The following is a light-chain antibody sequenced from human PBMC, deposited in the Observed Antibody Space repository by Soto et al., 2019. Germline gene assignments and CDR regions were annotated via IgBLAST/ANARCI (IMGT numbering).Light chain of an antibody. V-gene: IGLV2-11*01. J-gene: IGLJ1*01. CDR3: CSYAGSYTGV. CDR1: SSDVGGYNY. Sequence: QSALTQPRSVSGSPGQSVTISCTGTSSDVGGYNYVSWYEQHPVKAPKLMIYDVTKRPSGVPDRFSGSKSRNTASLTISGLQAEDEADYYCCSYAGSYTGVFGTGTKVTVL. CDR2: DVT.